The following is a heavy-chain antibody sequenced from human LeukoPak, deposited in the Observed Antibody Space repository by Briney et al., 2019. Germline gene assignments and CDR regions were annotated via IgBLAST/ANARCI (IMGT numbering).Heavy chain of an antibody. Sequence: GGSLRLSCAASGFAVSSNYMSWVRQAPGKGLEWVSVIYSGGSTHYADSVKGRFTISRDNSKNTLYLQMNSLRAEDTAVYYCARDSRGCSGGSCPYYYYYGMDVWGQGTTVTVSS. CDR3: ARDSRGCSGGSCPYYYYYGMDV. CDR2: IYSGGST. V-gene: IGHV3-53*01. D-gene: IGHD2-15*01. J-gene: IGHJ6*02. CDR1: GFAVSSNY.